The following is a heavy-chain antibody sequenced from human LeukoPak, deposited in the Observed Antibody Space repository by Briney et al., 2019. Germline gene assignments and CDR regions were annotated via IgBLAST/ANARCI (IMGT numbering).Heavy chain of an antibody. CDR1: GYTFTSYG. D-gene: IGHD1-1*01. J-gene: IGHJ6*02. CDR2: INPNSGDT. V-gene: IGHV1-2*02. Sequence: ASVKVSCKASGYTFTSYGVSWVRQAPGQALEWMGWINPNSGDTKYPQNFQDRVTMTRDTSTTTAYMDLTRLKSEDTAVYYCARSERRLDISHYYYPMDVWGQGTTVTVSS. CDR3: ARSERRLDISHYYYPMDV.